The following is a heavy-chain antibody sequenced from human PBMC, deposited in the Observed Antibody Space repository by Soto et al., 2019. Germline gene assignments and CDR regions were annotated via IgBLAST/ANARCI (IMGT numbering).Heavy chain of an antibody. J-gene: IGHJ5*02. CDR3: ARGGIIAVAGTYWFDP. CDR1: GGSVSSGSYY. V-gene: IGHV4-61*01. Sequence: SETLSLTCTVSGGSVSSGSYYWSWIRQPPGKGLEWIGYIYYSGSTNYNPSLKSRVTISVDTSKNQFSLKLSSVTAADTAVYYCARGGIIAVAGTYWFDPCGQGTMVTVYS. CDR2: IYYSGST. D-gene: IGHD6-19*01.